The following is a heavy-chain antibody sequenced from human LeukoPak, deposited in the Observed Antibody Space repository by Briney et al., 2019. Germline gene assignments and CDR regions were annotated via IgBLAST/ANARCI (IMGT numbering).Heavy chain of an antibody. J-gene: IGHJ4*02. CDR1: GYTFTSYA. CDR2: INAGNGNT. D-gene: IGHD1-26*01. Sequence: ASVKVSCKASGYTFTSYAMHWVCQAPGQRLEWMGWINAGNGNTKYSQEFQGRVTITRDTSASTAYMELSSLRSEDMAVYYCARESRIVGATAFDYWGQGTLVTVSS. CDR3: ARESRIVGATAFDY. V-gene: IGHV1-3*03.